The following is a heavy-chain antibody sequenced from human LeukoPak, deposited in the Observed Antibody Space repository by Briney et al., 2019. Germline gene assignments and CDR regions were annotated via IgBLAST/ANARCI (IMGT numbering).Heavy chain of an antibody. J-gene: IGHJ4*02. V-gene: IGHV4-61*02. D-gene: IGHD3-10*01. CDR3: ARVVRGSGSSYYFDY. CDR2: IYTSGST. CDR1: GGSISSGSYY. Sequence: PSQTLSLTCTVSGGSISSGSYYWSWIRQPAGKGLEWIGRIYTSGSTNYNPSLKSRVTMSVDTSKNQFSLKLSSVTAADTAVYYCARVVRGSGSSYYFDYWGQGTLVTVSS.